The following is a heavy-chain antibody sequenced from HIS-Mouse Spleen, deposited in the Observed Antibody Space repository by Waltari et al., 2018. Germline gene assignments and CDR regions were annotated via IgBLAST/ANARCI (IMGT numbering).Heavy chain of an antibody. D-gene: IGHD6-6*01. J-gene: IGHJ6*02. CDR2: IYSGGST. CDR3: ARDTVIAARSYGMDV. V-gene: IGHV3-53*01. CDR1: GSTVSSNY. Sequence: EVQLVESGGGLIQPGGSLRLSCAASGSTVSSNYMRWVRPVPGKGLEWVSVIYSGGSTYYADSVKGRFTISRDNSKNTLYLQMNSLRAEDTAVYYCARDTVIAARSYGMDVWGQGTTVTVSS.